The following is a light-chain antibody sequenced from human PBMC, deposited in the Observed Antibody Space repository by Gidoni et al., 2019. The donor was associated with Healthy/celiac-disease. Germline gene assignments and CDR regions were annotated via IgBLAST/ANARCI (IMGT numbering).Light chain of an antibody. Sequence: EIVLTQSPGPLSLSPGERATLSCRASQSVSSSYLAWSQQKPGQAPRLLIYGASSRATGIPDRFSGSGSGTDFTLTISRLEPEDFAVYYCQQYGSSSITFXQXTRVEIK. CDR2: GAS. CDR1: QSVSSSY. CDR3: QQYGSSSIT. V-gene: IGKV3-20*01. J-gene: IGKJ5*01.